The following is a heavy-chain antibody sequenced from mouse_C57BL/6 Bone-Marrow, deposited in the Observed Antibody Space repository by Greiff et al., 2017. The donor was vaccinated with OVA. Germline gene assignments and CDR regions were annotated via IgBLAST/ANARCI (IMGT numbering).Heavy chain of an antibody. CDR1: GYTFTDYY. V-gene: IGHV1-76*01. Sequence: QVQLQQSGAELVRPGASVKLSFKASGYTFTDYYINWVKQRPGQGLEWIARIYPGSGNTYYNEKFKGKATLTAEKSSSTAYMQLSSLTSEDSAVYFCARIYYYGSSYWYFDVWGTGTTVTVSS. D-gene: IGHD1-1*01. CDR2: IYPGSGNT. CDR3: ARIYYYGSSYWYFDV. J-gene: IGHJ1*03.